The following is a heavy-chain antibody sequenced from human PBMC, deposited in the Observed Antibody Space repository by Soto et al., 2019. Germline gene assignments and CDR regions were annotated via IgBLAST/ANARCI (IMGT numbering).Heavy chain of an antibody. CDR2: IIPVIDTA. CDR3: ARGSGAGACDI. Sequence: QVQLVQSGAEVKKPGSSVKVSCKVSGGTFNIRWVRQAPGQGLEWMGGIIPVIDTANYARKFQGRGVISAERATNMVYMEMMSLTLADTAGYYCARGSGAGACDIWGQGTMVTVSS. D-gene: IGHD6-19*01. J-gene: IGHJ3*02. V-gene: IGHV1-69*06. CDR1: GGTFN.